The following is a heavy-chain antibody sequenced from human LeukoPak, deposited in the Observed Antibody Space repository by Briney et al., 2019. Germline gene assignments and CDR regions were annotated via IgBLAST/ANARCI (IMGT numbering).Heavy chain of an antibody. Sequence: TGGSLRLSCAASGFTFSSYEMNWVRQAPGKGLEWVSYISSSGSTIYYADSVKGRFTISRDNAKNSLYLQMNSLRAEDTAVYYCATNYGSGSLGYYYYYYGMDVWGQGTTVTVSS. CDR3: ATNYGSGSLGYYYYYYGMDV. CDR2: ISSSGSTI. V-gene: IGHV3-48*03. J-gene: IGHJ6*02. CDR1: GFTFSSYE. D-gene: IGHD3-10*01.